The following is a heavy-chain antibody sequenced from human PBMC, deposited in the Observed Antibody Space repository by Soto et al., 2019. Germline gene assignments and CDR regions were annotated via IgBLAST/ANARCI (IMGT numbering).Heavy chain of an antibody. Sequence: RKGLEWIGYIYYSGSTNYNPSLKSRVTISVDTSKNQFSLKLSSVTAADTAVYYCAGEGTYQKYYYYGMGVWGEGTMGTGSS. CDR2: IYYSGST. CDR3: AGEGTYQKYYYYGMGV. D-gene: IGHD1-1*01. V-gene: IGHV4-59*01. J-gene: IGHJ6*01.